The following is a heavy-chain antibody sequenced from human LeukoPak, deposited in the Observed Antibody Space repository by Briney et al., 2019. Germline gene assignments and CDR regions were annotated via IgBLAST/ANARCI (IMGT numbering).Heavy chain of an antibody. V-gene: IGHV4-4*02. Sequence: SGTLSLTCAVSGGSISSSNWWTWVRQPPGKGLEWIGEISSHSRSANYNPSLMRRVTISVDKSKNQFSLRLSSVTAADTAVYYCAKIYCSSITCYLDFWGQGTLVTVSS. CDR1: GGSISSSNW. CDR2: ISSHSRSA. J-gene: IGHJ4*02. CDR3: AKIYCSSITCYLDF. D-gene: IGHD2-2*01.